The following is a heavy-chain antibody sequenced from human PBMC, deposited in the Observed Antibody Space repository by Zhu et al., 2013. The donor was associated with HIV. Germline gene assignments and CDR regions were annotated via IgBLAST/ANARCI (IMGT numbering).Heavy chain of an antibody. J-gene: IGHJ4*02. CDR2: INPNSGGT. CDR1: GYTFTGYY. Sequence: AELVQSGAEVVRPGASVKVSCKASGYTFTGYYMHWVRQAPGQGLEWMGWINPNSGGTNYAQKFQGRVTMTRDTSISTAYMELSRLRSDDTAVYYCARGPLYYCSSTSCLLDYWGQGTLVTVSS. CDR3: ARGPLYYCSSTSCLLDY. V-gene: IGHV1-2*02. D-gene: IGHD2-2*01.